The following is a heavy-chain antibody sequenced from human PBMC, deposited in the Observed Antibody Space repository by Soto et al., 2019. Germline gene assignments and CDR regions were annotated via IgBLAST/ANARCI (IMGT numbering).Heavy chain of an antibody. D-gene: IGHD2-8*02. Sequence: QVQLQQWGAGLLKPSETLSLTCAVYGGSFSGYYWTWIRQPPGTGLEWIGEINHSGSTNYNPSLKSRVTISVATSKTQFSLQLTSVTAADTAVYYCARDKITGLFDYWGQGTLVTVSS. CDR3: ARDKITGLFDY. CDR2: INHSGST. V-gene: IGHV4-34*01. J-gene: IGHJ4*02. CDR1: GGSFSGYY.